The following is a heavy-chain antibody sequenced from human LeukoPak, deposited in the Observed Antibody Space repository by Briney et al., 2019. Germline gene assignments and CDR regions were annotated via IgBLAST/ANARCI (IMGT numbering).Heavy chain of an antibody. CDR1: GFTFSTYW. J-gene: IGHJ4*02. Sequence: PGGSLRLSCAASGFTFSTYWMHWVRQVPGKGLVWVSRINPDGSYTSDADSVEGRFTISRDNAKNTLYLQMNSLRAEDTAVYYCTKDLTGFFDYWGQGSLVTVSS. CDR2: INPDGSYT. V-gene: IGHV3-74*01. CDR3: TKDLTGFFDY. D-gene: IGHD1-20*01.